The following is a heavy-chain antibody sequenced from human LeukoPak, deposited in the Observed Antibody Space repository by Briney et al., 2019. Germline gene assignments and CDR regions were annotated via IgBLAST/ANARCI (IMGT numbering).Heavy chain of an antibody. V-gene: IGHV1-18*01. CDR2: ISAYNGNT. J-gene: IGHJ3*02. CDR1: GYTFTSYG. Sequence: GASVKVSCKASGYTFTSYGISWVRQAPGQGLEWMGWISAYNGNTNYAQKLQGRVTMTTDTSTSTAYMELRSLRSDDTAVYYCARYCGGDCYHAFDIWGQGTMVTVSS. D-gene: IGHD2-21*02. CDR3: ARYCGGDCYHAFDI.